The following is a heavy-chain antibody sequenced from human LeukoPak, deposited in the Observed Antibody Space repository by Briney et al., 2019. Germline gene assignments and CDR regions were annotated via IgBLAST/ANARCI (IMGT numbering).Heavy chain of an antibody. CDR1: GGTFSSYA. CDR2: IIPILGIA. V-gene: IGHV1-69*04. CDR3: AREGIQHPNKGVGDAFDI. D-gene: IGHD5-18*01. J-gene: IGHJ3*02. Sequence: ASVKVSCKASGGTFSSYAISWVRQAPGQGLEWMGRIIPILGIANYAQKFQGRVTITTDESTSTAYMELSSLRSEDTAVYYCAREGIQHPNKGVGDAFDIWGQGTMVTVSS.